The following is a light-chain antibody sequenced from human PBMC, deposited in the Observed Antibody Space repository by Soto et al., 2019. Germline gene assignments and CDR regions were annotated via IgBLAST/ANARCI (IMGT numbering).Light chain of an antibody. CDR1: QRITTY. J-gene: IGKJ2*01. CDR3: LQHHSYPYT. CDR2: TSG. Sequence: IHMTQSPSSLSASVGDRVTITCRASQRITTYLNWYQQKPGEAPKLLISTSGTLQRGVPSRFTGSGSGTDFTLTITGLQPADFATYYCLQHHSYPYTVGQGTKLEIK. V-gene: IGKV1-39*01.